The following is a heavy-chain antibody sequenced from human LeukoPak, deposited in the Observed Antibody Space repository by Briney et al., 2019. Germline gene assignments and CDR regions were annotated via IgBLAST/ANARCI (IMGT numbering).Heavy chain of an antibody. D-gene: IGHD4-17*01. CDR2: IYYSGST. J-gene: IGHJ4*02. CDR3: ARDSRDDYGDYFDY. V-gene: IGHV4-59*01. Sequence: SETLSLTCTVSGGSISSYYWSWMRQPPRKGLQWIGYIYYSGSTNYNPSLKSRVTISVDPSKNQFSLKLSSVTAADTAVYYCARDSRDDYGDYFDYWGQGTLVTVSS. CDR1: GGSISSYY.